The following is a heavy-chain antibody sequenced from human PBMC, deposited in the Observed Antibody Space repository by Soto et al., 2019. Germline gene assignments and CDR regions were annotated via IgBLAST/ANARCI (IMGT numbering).Heavy chain of an antibody. Sequence: SETLSLTCTVSGGSISSSSYYWGWIRQPPGKGLEWIGYIYYSGSTYYNPSLKSRVTISVDTSKNQFSLKLSSVTAADTAVYYCARRAHPTHHAFDIWGQGTMVTVS. CDR2: IYYSGST. V-gene: IGHV4-30-4*08. J-gene: IGHJ3*02. CDR3: ARRAHPTHHAFDI. CDR1: GGSISSSSYY.